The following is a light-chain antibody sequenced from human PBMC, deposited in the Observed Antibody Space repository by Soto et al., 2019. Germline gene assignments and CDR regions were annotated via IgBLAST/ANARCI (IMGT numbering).Light chain of an antibody. Sequence: QSVLTQPASVSGSPGPAITISRTGTSSDVGSYNLVSWYQQHPGKAPKLMIYEGSKRRSGVSNRFSGSKSGNTASLTISGLQAEDEADYYCCSYAGSSTFVVFGGGTKLTVL. CDR1: SSDVGSYNL. J-gene: IGLJ2*01. CDR3: CSYAGSSTFVV. CDR2: EGS. V-gene: IGLV2-23*03.